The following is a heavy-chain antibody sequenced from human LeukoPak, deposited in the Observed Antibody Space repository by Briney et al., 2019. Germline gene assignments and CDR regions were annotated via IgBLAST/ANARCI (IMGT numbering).Heavy chain of an antibody. CDR1: GGSLSSYY. J-gene: IGHJ5*02. V-gene: IGHV4-59*01. Sequence: SETLSLTCTVSGGSLSSYYWSWIRQPPGKGLEWIGYIYYSGSTNYNPSLKSRVTISVDTSKNQFSLRLSSVTAADTAVDYCARGREWSTNWFDPWGQGTLVTVSS. CDR2: IYYSGST. D-gene: IGHD3-3*01. CDR3: ARGREWSTNWFDP.